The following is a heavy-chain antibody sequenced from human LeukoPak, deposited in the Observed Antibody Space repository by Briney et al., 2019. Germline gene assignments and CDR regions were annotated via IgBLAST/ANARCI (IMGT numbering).Heavy chain of an antibody. CDR3: LYSSGPL. J-gene: IGHJ4*02. Sequence: GGSLRLSCAASGFTFSGSGMHWVSQASGKGLEWVGGIRSKANSYATAYAASVKGRFTISRDDSKNTAYLQMNSLKTEDTAVYYCLYSSGPLWGQGTLVTVSS. CDR1: GFTFSGSG. D-gene: IGHD6-19*01. V-gene: IGHV3-73*01. CDR2: IRSKANSYAT.